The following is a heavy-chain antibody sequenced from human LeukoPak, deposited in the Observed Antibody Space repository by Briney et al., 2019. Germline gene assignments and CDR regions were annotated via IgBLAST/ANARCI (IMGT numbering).Heavy chain of an antibody. CDR1: AASISSSSHH. V-gene: IGHV4-61*05. J-gene: IGHJ5*01. Sequence: SETLSLTCTISAASISSSSHHWGWIRQPPGKGLEWIGYIYYSGSTNYNPSLKSRVTISVDTSKNQFSLKLSSVTAADTAVYHCARGDGYNYWFDSWGQGTLVTVSS. D-gene: IGHD5-24*01. CDR2: IYYSGST. CDR3: ARGDGYNYWFDS.